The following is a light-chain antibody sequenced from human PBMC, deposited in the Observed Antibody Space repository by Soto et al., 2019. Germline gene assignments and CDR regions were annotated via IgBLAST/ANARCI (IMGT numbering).Light chain of an antibody. J-gene: IGLJ3*02. Sequence: QSVLTQPPSVSGAPGQRVTISCTGSSSNIGAGYNVHWYQQLPGTDPKLLIYGNSNRPSGVPDRFCGSKSGTSASLAITGLQAEDEADYYCQSYDSSRSGWVFGGGTKLTVL. CDR2: GNS. V-gene: IGLV1-40*01. CDR1: SSNIGAGYN. CDR3: QSYDSSRSGWV.